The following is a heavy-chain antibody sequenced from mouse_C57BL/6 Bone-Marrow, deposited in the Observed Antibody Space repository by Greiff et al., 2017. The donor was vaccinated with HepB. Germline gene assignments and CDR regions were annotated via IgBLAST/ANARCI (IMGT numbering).Heavy chain of an antibody. CDR2: IRNKANGYTT. J-gene: IGHJ2*01. Sequence: EVQLVESGGGLVQPGGSLSLSCAASGFTFTDYYMSWVRQPPGKALEWLGFIRNKANGYTTEYSASVKGRFTISRDNSQSILYLQMNALRAEDSATYYCARYTGTRGFDYWGQGTTLTVSS. CDR3: ARYTGTRGFDY. V-gene: IGHV7-3*01. D-gene: IGHD4-1*01. CDR1: GFTFTDYY.